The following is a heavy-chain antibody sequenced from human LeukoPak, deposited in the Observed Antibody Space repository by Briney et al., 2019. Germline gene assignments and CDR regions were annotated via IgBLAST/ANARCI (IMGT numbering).Heavy chain of an antibody. CDR3: ARHMGLGYSYGYPYFDY. CDR2: IYYSVST. CDR1: GGSISSYY. V-gene: IGHV4-59*08. D-gene: IGHD5-18*01. J-gene: IGHJ4*02. Sequence: SETLSLTCTVSGGSISSYYWSWIRQPPGKGLEWIGYIYYSVSTNYNPSLKSRVTISVDTSKNQFSLKLSSVTAADTAVYYCARHMGLGYSYGYPYFDYWGQGTLVTVCS.